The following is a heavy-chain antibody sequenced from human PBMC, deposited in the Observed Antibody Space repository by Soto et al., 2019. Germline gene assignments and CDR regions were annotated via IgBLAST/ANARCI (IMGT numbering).Heavy chain of an antibody. V-gene: IGHV1-18*01. Sequence: GASVKVSCKASGYTFTSYGISWVRQAPGQGLEWMGIISASNGNTSYAQKFQGRFTMTRDTSTSTVYMELSSLRPEDTAVYYCARDGETVVAATYFDYWGQGTLVTVSS. CDR3: ARDGETVVAATYFDY. J-gene: IGHJ4*02. D-gene: IGHD2-15*01. CDR2: ISASNGNT. CDR1: GYTFTSYG.